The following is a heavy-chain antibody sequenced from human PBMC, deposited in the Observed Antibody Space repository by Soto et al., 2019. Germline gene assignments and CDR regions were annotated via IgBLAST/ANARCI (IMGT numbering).Heavy chain of an antibody. CDR3: TTVGLEGGYCSSTSCYGRRESYYYGMDV. CDR1: GFTFSNAW. CDR2: IKSKTDGGTT. D-gene: IGHD2-2*01. V-gene: IGHV3-15*07. J-gene: IGHJ6*02. Sequence: PGGSLRLSCAASGFTFSNAWMNWVRQAPGKGLEWVGRIKSKTDGGTTDYAAPVKGRFTISRDDSKNTLYLQMNSLKTEDTAVYYCTTVGLEGGYCSSTSCYGRRESYYYGMDVSGQATTVTVSS.